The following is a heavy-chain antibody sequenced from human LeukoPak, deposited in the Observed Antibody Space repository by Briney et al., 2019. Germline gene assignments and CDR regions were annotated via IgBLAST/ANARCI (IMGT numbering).Heavy chain of an antibody. CDR1: GGTFSSYA. J-gene: IGHJ4*02. CDR2: IIPIAGTA. V-gene: IGHV1-69*01. Sequence: SVKVSCKASGGTFSSYAISWVRQAPGQGLEWMGGIIPIAGTANYAQKLQGRVTITADESTSTAYMELSSLRSEDTAVYYCASDRYCSGGSCRNFDDWGQGTLVTVSS. D-gene: IGHD2-15*01. CDR3: ASDRYCSGGSCRNFDD.